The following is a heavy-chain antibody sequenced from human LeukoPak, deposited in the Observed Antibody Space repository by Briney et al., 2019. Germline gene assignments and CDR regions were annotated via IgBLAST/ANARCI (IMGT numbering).Heavy chain of an antibody. J-gene: IGHJ4*02. V-gene: IGHV4-4*02. CDR1: IGPISSSNW. Sequence: SETLSLTCSVSIGPISSSNWWTWVRQPPGKGLGWVGEIYLRGNTNYNPSLESRVTISVDGSKTQLSLRLESVTAADTAVYYCARGTITTVTDSWGPGTLVTVSS. CDR3: ARGTITTVTDS. D-gene: IGHD4-17*01. CDR2: IYLRGNT.